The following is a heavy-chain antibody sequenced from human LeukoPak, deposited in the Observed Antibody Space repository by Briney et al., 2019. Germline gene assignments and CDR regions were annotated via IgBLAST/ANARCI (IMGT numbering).Heavy chain of an antibody. CDR2: ISYDGSNK. Sequence: GGSLRLSCAASGFTFSSYGMHWVRQAPGKGLEWVAVISYDGSNKYYADSVKGRFTISRDNSKNTLYLQMNSLRAEDTAVYYCARGFYGDYLYYFDYWGQGTLVTVSS. J-gene: IGHJ4*02. V-gene: IGHV3-30*03. CDR3: ARGFYGDYLYYFDY. D-gene: IGHD4-17*01. CDR1: GFTFSSYG.